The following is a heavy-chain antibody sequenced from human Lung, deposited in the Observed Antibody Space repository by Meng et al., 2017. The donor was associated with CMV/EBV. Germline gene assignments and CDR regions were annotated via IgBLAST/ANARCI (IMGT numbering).Heavy chain of an antibody. Sequence: SXTXSLXXTVSGGSISSYYWSWIRQPPGKGLEWIGYIYYSGSTNYNPSLKSRVTISVDTSKNQFSLKLSSVTAADTAVYYCARVRHVGGRHWFDPWAQGTXVTVSS. CDR3: ARVRHVGGRHWFDP. J-gene: IGHJ5*02. CDR1: GGSISSYY. CDR2: IYYSGST. D-gene: IGHD1-26*01. V-gene: IGHV4-59*01.